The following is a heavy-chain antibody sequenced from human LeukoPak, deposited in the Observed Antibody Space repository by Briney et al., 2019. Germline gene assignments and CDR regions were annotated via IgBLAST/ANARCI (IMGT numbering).Heavy chain of an antibody. J-gene: IGHJ6*03. Sequence: SVKVSCKASGGTFSSYAISWVRQAPGQGLEWMGGIIPIFGTANYAQKFQGRVTITTDESTSTAYMELSSLRSEDTAVYYCARGGGITIFGPGRYYYYMDVWGKGTTVTVSS. CDR2: IIPIFGTA. CDR1: GGTFSSYA. D-gene: IGHD3-3*01. CDR3: ARGGGITIFGPGRYYYYMDV. V-gene: IGHV1-69*05.